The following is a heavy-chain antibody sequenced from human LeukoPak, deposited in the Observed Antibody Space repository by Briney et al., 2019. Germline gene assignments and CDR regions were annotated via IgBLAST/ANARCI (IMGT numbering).Heavy chain of an antibody. D-gene: IGHD6-13*01. V-gene: IGHV3-21*01. CDR1: GFTFSSYS. CDR2: ISSSSSYI. J-gene: IGHJ3*02. Sequence: GGSLRLSCAASGFTFSSYSMNWVRQAPGKGLEWVSSISSSSSYIYYADSVKGRFTISRDNAKNSLYLQMNSLRAEDTAVYYCARESGIAAAGTAFDIWGQGTMVTVSS. CDR3: ARESGIAAAGTAFDI.